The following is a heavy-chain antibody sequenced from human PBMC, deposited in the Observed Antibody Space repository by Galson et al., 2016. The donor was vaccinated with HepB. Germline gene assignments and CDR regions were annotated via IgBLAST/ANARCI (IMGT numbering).Heavy chain of an antibody. V-gene: IGHV1-3*04. Sequence: SVKVSCKASGYTFTNHAMHWVRQAPGQSLEWMGWINTGKGNTKYSQKFQDRVTITRDTSASTGYMELSNLRSEDTAVYFCARLSTSGTYFGYWAREPWSPSPQ. CDR2: INTGKGNT. CDR1: GYTFTNHA. CDR3: ARLSTSGTYFGY. D-gene: IGHD1-26*01. J-gene: IGHJ4*02.